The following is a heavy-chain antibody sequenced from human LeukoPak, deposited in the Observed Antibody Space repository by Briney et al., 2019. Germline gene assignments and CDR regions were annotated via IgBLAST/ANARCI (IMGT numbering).Heavy chain of an antibody. CDR3: AKRGVVTRVILVGFHKEAYYFDS. CDR1: GITLSNYG. Sequence: GGSLRLSCAVSGITLSNYGMSWVRQAPGRGLEWVAGISGSGGSTNYADSVKGRFTISRDNPKNTLYLQMNSLRAEDTAVYFCAKRGVVTRVILVGFHKEAYYFDSWGQGALVTVSS. V-gene: IGHV3-23*01. J-gene: IGHJ4*02. CDR2: ISGSGGST. D-gene: IGHD3-22*01.